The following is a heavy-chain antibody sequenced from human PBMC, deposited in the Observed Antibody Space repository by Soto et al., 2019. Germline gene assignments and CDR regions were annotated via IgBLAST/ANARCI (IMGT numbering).Heavy chain of an antibody. CDR1: GYTFTSYG. CDR2: ISAYNGNT. CDR3: ARDYLGYCSSTSCRDYYYYYGMDV. D-gene: IGHD2-2*01. Sequence: ASVKVSCKASGYTFTSYGISWVRQAPGQGLEWMGWISAYNGNTNYAQKLQGRVTMTTDTSTSTAYMELRSLRSDDTAVYYCARDYLGYCSSTSCRDYYYYYGMDVWGQGTTVTVSS. V-gene: IGHV1-18*04. J-gene: IGHJ6*02.